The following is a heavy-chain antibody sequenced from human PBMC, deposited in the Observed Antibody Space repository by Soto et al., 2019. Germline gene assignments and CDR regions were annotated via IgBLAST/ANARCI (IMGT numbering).Heavy chain of an antibody. CDR3: ARVGGINWFDP. Sequence: QVQLQESGPGLVKPSQTLSLTCTVSGGSISSGGYYWSWIRQHPGKGLEWIGYIYYSGSTYYNPSTKSRGTMTVSTSKNQFYRKLSSVAAADTAVYYCARVGGINWFDPWGQGTLVTVSS. J-gene: IGHJ5*02. D-gene: IGHD1-20*01. CDR2: IYYSGST. CDR1: GGSISSGGYY. V-gene: IGHV4-31*03.